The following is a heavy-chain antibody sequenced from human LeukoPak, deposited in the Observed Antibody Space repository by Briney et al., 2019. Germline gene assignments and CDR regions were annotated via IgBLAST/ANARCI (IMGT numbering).Heavy chain of an antibody. CDR2: ISSSSSYI. CDR1: GFTFSSYS. V-gene: IGHV3-21*01. Sequence: GGSLRLSCAASGFTFSSYSMNWVRQAPGKGLEWVSSISSSSSYIYYADSVKGRFTISRDNAKNSLYLQMNGLRVEDTAVYYCARGSGYDAPMPKLSDHWGQGTLVTVSS. J-gene: IGHJ4*02. CDR3: ARGSGYDAPMPKLSDH. D-gene: IGHD5-12*01.